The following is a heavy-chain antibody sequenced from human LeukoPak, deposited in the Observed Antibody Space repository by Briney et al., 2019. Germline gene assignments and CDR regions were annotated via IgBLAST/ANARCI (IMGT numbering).Heavy chain of an antibody. CDR3: ARENGYRYDY. V-gene: IGHV4-59*01. CDR1: GGSISSYY. CDR2: IYYSGST. Sequence: PSETLSLTCTVSGGSISSYYWSWIRQPPGKGLEWIGSIYYSGSTNYNPSLKSRVTIDTSKNQFSLKLSSVTAADTALYYCARENGYRYDYWGQGTLVTVSS. J-gene: IGHJ4*02. D-gene: IGHD5-18*01.